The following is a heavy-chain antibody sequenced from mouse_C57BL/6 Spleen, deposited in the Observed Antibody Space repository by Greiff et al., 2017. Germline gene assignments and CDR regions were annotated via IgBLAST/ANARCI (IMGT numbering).Heavy chain of an antibody. J-gene: IGHJ3*01. V-gene: IGHV1-53*01. CDR3: ARSYGYDAWFAY. Sequence: QVQLQQPGTELVKPGASVKLSCKASGYTFTSYWMHWVKKRPGQGLEWIGNINPSNGGTNYNEKFKSKATLTVDKSSSPAYMQLSSLTSEDSAVYYCARSYGYDAWFAYWGQGTLVTVSA. D-gene: IGHD2-2*01. CDR1: GYTFTSYW. CDR2: INPSNGGT.